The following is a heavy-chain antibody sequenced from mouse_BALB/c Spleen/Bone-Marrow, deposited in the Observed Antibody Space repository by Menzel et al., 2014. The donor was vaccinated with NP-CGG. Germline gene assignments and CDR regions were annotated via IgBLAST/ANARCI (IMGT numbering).Heavy chain of an antibody. D-gene: IGHD1-1*01. J-gene: IGHJ3*01. CDR2: IYPSDSYT. CDR1: GYTFPSNW. V-gene: IGHV1-69*02. Sequence: QVHMQQTEAELVWPGAAANLSCTASGYTFPSNWINWVKQKPGQGLERIGTIYPSDSYTNYNQKFKDQVTLTVDKPFSTHYIHFAMPTSEVSAVYYCTRGDYYVSSSFAYRCPATLV. CDR3: TRGDYYVSSSFAY.